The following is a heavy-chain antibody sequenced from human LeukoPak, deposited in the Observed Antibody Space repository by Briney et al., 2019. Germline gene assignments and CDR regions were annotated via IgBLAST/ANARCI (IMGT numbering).Heavy chain of an antibody. J-gene: IGHJ3*02. D-gene: IGHD6-13*01. CDR2: IYIGGST. CDR3: ARDSSWYFDFDI. Sequence: VGSLRLSCTASGFTLCDYAMSSVRHAPGEGVEWGSVIYIGGSTYYADPVKGRFTISRHNSKNTLYLQMNSLRAEDTAVYYCARDSSWYFDFDIWGQGTMVTVSS. V-gene: IGHV3-53*01. CDR1: GFTLCDYA.